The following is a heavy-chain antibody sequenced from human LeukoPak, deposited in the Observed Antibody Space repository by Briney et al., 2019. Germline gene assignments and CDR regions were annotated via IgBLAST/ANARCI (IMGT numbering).Heavy chain of an antibody. CDR2: IRSMPYGGTT. V-gene: IGHV3-49*04. CDR3: TRCFYGSGSSFDY. J-gene: IGHJ4*02. CDR1: GFTFGDYA. D-gene: IGHD3-10*01. Sequence: SGGSLRLSCTTSGFTFGDYALSWVRQAPGKGLEWVGFIRSMPYGGTTEYAASVKGRFSISRDDSNSIAYLQVNSLKTGDTAVYYCTRCFYGSGSSFDYWGQGTLVTVSS.